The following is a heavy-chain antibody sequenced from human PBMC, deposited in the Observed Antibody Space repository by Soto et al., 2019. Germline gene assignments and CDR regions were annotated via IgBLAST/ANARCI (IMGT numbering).Heavy chain of an antibody. CDR2: IRSKAYGGTT. D-gene: IGHD3-22*01. J-gene: IGHJ4*02. V-gene: IGHV3-49*03. CDR1: GFTFGDYA. Sequence: GGSLRLSCTASGFTFGDYAMSWFRQAPGKGLEWVGFIRSKAYGGTTEYAASVKGRFTISRDDSKSIAYLQMNSLKTEDTAVYYCTRLSHDSSGYYLYYFDYWGQGTLVTVSS. CDR3: TRLSHDSSGYYLYYFDY.